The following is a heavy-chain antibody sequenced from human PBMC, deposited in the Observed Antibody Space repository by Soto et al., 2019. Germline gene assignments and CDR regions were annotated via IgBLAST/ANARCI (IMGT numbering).Heavy chain of an antibody. CDR3: ARGRLGYCSSTSCYRPHYYYYYGMDV. Sequence: PSETLSLTCTVSGGSVSSGSYYWSWIRQPPGKGLEWIGYIYYSGSTNYNPSLKSRVTISVDTSKNQFSLKLSSVTAADTAVYYCARGRLGYCSSTSCYRPHYYYYYGMDVWGQGTTVTVSS. D-gene: IGHD2-2*01. CDR2: IYYSGST. J-gene: IGHJ6*02. V-gene: IGHV4-61*01. CDR1: GGSVSSGSYY.